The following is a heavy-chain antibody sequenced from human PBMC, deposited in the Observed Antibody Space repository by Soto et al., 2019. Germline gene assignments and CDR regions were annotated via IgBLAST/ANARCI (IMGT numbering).Heavy chain of an antibody. J-gene: IGHJ6*02. V-gene: IGHV3-7*01. Sequence: GGSLRLSCIVSGFNFSNYWMSWVRQAPGKGLEWVANIEQDGSEKYYLDSVRGRFTIFRDNARNLLYLQMNSLRAEDTAVYYCARDPRYWYSGRYLGDSYYYGLDVWGQGPTVTVSS. CDR3: ARDPRYWYSGRYLGDSYYYGLDV. D-gene: IGHD1-26*01. CDR1: GFNFSNYW. CDR2: IEQDGSEK.